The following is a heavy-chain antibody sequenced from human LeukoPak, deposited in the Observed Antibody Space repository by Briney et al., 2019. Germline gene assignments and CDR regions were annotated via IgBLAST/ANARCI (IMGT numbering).Heavy chain of an antibody. V-gene: IGHV1-46*01. CDR1: GYTFTSYY. J-gene: IGHJ3*02. D-gene: IGHD2-2*01. CDR2: INPSGGST. Sequence: ASVKVSCKASGYTFTSYYMHWVRQAPGQGLEWMGLINPSGGSTSYAQKFQGRVTMTRDRSTSKVYMEMSSLRSEDTAVYYCASPLPVPAAIWLYAFDIWGQGTMVTVSS. CDR3: ASPLPVPAAIWLYAFDI.